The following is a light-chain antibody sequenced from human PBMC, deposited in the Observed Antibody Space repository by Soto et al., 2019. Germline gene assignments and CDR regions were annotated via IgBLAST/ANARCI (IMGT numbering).Light chain of an antibody. CDR1: QSVRSTY. CDR3: QQYGSLPST. CDR2: GAS. J-gene: IGKJ2*02. V-gene: IGKV3-20*01. Sequence: EIVLTQSPGTLSLSPGERATLSCRASQSVRSTYLAWYQQKPGQAPRLLIYGASSRATGIPDRFSGSGSGTDFTLTISRLEPEDFAVYYCQQYGSLPSTFGQGTKLEIK.